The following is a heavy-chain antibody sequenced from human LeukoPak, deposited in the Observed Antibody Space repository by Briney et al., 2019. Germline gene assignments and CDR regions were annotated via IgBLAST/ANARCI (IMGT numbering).Heavy chain of an antibody. CDR1: GFTFSSYA. CDR3: AREMDVQLRSRNYYYYYYMDV. V-gene: IGHV3-30*04. Sequence: GGSLRLSCAASGFTFSSYAMHWVRQAPGKGLEWVAVISYEGRNKYHADSVKGRFSISRDNSKNTLSLQMNSLRAEDTAVYYCAREMDVQLRSRNYYYYYYMDVWGKGTTVTVSS. D-gene: IGHD6-6*01. CDR2: ISYEGRNK. J-gene: IGHJ6*03.